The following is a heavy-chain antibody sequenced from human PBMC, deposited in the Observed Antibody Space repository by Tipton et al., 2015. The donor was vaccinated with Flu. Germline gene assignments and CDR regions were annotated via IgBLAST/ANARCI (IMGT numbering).Heavy chain of an antibody. CDR3: ARRDYSNYVSEPKSWFDP. V-gene: IGHV4-38-2*02. J-gene: IGHJ5*02. D-gene: IGHD4-11*01. CDR1: GDSIRSSY. CDR2: IFRSGNT. Sequence: TLSLTCTVSGDSIRSSYWGWIRQPPGKGLEWIGNIFRSGNTCHNPSLKSRVTISIDTSKNQFSLRLSSVTAADTALYYCARRDYSNYVSEPKSWFDPWGQGTLVTVSS.